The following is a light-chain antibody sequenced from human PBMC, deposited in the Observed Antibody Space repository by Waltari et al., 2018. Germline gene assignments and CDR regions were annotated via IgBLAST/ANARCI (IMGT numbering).Light chain of an antibody. Sequence: ESVLTQSPGTLSLSPGESATLSCRASQSIGSNFLSWYQQKRGQPPRLLIYATSTRATGIPARFTGSGSGTDFTLTISRLEPEDFARYYCHHYLSSPGTFGRGTKVEF. CDR2: ATS. CDR3: HHYLSSPGT. CDR1: QSIGSNF. J-gene: IGKJ1*01. V-gene: IGKV3-20*01.